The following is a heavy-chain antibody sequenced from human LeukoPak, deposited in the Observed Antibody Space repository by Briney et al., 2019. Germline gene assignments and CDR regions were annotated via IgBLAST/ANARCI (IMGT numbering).Heavy chain of an antibody. V-gene: IGHV3-23*01. CDR1: EFTFSTYA. Sequence: PSGGSLRLSCAAPEFTFSTYAMNWVRQAPGKGLEWVSVISASGSSTYYADSVKGRFTISRDNSKNTLYLQMNSLRVEDTAVYYCAKRSGSSGPYDCWGQRTLVTVSS. CDR3: AKRSGSSGPYDC. J-gene: IGHJ4*02. D-gene: IGHD3-22*01. CDR2: ISASGSST.